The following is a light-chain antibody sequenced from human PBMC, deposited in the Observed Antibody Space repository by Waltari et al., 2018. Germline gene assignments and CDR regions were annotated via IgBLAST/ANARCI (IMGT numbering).Light chain of an antibody. CDR3: QSYDSSLSGNWV. J-gene: IGLJ3*02. Sequence: QSVLTQPPSVPGAPGQRVTISCPGSSSNIGAGYDVPWYQQLPGTAPKLLIYGNSNRPSGVPDRFSGSKSGTSASLAITGLQAEDEADYYCQSYDSSLSGNWVFGGGTKLTVL. CDR1: SSNIGAGYD. CDR2: GNS. V-gene: IGLV1-40*01.